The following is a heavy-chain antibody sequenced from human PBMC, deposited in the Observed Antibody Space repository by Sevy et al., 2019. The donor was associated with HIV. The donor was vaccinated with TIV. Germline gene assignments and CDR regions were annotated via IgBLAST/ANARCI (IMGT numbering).Heavy chain of an antibody. CDR1: GFPFSSYE. D-gene: IGHD4-17*01. J-gene: IGHJ4*02. CDR3: ARDLPPSATTVAHSDY. V-gene: IGHV3-48*03. CDR2: ISNSGSAK. Sequence: GGSLRLSCAASGFPFSSYEMNWVRQAPGKGLEWVSYISNSGSAKYYSDSVRGRFTISRDNAKNSLYLQMNSLRAEDTAVYYCARDLPPSATTVAHSDYWGRGTLVTVSS.